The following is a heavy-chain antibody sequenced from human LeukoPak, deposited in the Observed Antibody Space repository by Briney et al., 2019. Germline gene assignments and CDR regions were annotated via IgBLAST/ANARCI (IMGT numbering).Heavy chain of an antibody. CDR1: GFPFTNAW. CDR2: IKSKFDRLTT. Sequence: GGSLRLLCAASGFPFTNAWMSWLRQAPGKGLECLGRIKSKFDRLTTDYAAPVKGRFTISRDDSKNTLYLQMNSLKTEDTAVYYCTRRGYSPFDYCGQGTLVTVSS. D-gene: IGHD5-18*01. V-gene: IGHV3-15*01. CDR3: TRRGYSPFDY. J-gene: IGHJ4*02.